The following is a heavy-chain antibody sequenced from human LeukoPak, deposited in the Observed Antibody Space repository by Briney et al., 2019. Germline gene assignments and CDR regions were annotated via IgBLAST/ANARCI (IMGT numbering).Heavy chain of an antibody. D-gene: IGHD3-22*01. CDR1: GFTFSSYS. J-gene: IGHJ3*02. Sequence: GGSLRLSCAASGFTFSSYSMNWVRQAPGKGLEWVSSISSSSSYIYYADSVKGRFTISRDNAKNSLYLQMNSLRAEDTAVYYCARDLMGHDSSGYYYESRAFDIWGQGTMVTVSS. CDR2: ISSSSSYI. V-gene: IGHV3-21*01. CDR3: ARDLMGHDSSGYYYESRAFDI.